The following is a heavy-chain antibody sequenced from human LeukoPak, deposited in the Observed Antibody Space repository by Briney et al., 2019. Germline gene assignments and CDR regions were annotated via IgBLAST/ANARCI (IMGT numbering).Heavy chain of an antibody. J-gene: IGHJ5*02. CDR3: ARDVAAGKGVNWFDP. V-gene: IGHV3-11*04. CDR1: GCSISSSSYY. Sequence: LSLTCTVSGCSISSSSYYWGWIRQPPGKGLEWVSHISDSGQIIYYADSMKGRFTISRDNAKNSLYLQMNSLRAEDTAVYYCARDVAAGKGVNWFDPWGQGTLVTVSS. CDR2: ISDSGQII. D-gene: IGHD6-13*01.